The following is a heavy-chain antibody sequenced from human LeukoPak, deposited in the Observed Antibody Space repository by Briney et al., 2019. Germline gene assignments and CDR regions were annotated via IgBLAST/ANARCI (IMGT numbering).Heavy chain of an antibody. CDR3: ARAVNFDV. CDR1: GGSFSGYY. J-gene: IGHJ4*02. V-gene: IGHV4-34*01. D-gene: IGHD4-23*01. CDR2: INHSGST. Sequence: SETLSLTCAVYGGSFSGYYWSWIRQPPGKGLEWIGEINHSGSTNYNPSLKSRVTISVDTSKNQFSLKLSSVTAADTAVYYCARAVNFDVWGQGTLVTASS.